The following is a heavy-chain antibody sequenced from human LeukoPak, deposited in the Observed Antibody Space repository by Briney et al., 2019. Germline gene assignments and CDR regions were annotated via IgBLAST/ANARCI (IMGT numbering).Heavy chain of an antibody. V-gene: IGHV1-18*04. CDR2: ISAYNGNT. Sequence: ASVKVSCKASGYTFTSYGISWVRQAPGQGLEWMGWISAYNGNTNYAQKLQGRVTMTRNTSISTAYMELSSLRSEDTAVYYCARGIGMLFDWPLDYYYYYGMDVWGQGTTVTVSS. CDR1: GYTFTSYG. D-gene: IGHD3-9*01. CDR3: ARGIGMLFDWPLDYYYYYGMDV. J-gene: IGHJ6*02.